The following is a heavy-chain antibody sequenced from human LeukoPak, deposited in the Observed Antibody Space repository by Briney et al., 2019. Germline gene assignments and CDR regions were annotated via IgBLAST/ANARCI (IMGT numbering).Heavy chain of an antibody. CDR2: ISGSGGST. D-gene: IGHD2-15*01. V-gene: IGHV3-23*01. J-gene: IGHJ5*02. CDR3: ARVLGSGGSGVSNWFDP. CDR1: GFTFTSYA. Sequence: GGSLRLSCAASGFTFTSYAMTWVRLAPGQGLEWVSTISGSGGSTYYADSVKGRFTISRDNAKNTLYLQMNSLRAEDTAVYYCARVLGSGGSGVSNWFDPWGQGTLVTVSS.